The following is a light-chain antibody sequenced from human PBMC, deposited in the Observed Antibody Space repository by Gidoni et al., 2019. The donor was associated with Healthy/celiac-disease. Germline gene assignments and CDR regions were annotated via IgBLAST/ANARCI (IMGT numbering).Light chain of an antibody. J-gene: IGLJ1*01. Sequence: QSVLTQPPSVSGAPGQRVTISCTGSSSNIGAGYDVHWYQQLPGTAPKLLIYGTSNRPSGVPDRFSGSKSGTSASLAITGLQAEDEADYYCQSYDSSLSGSTYVFGTGTKVTVX. CDR1: SSNIGAGYD. CDR2: GTS. V-gene: IGLV1-40*01. CDR3: QSYDSSLSGSTYV.